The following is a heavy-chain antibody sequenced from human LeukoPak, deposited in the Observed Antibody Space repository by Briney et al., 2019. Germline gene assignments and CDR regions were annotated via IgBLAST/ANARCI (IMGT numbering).Heavy chain of an antibody. CDR3: AKHLRCSGDSCYRPSYYYYGMDV. J-gene: IGHJ6*02. Sequence: PGGSLRLSCAVSGFTFSNHAMSWVRQAPGKGLEWVSTIGGGGGDRYYADSVKGRFTISRDNSKNTLYLQMNSLRAEDTAVYYCAKHLRCSGDSCYRPSYYYYGMDVWGQGATVTVS. D-gene: IGHD2-15*01. CDR1: GFTFSNHA. CDR2: IGGGGGDR. V-gene: IGHV3-23*01.